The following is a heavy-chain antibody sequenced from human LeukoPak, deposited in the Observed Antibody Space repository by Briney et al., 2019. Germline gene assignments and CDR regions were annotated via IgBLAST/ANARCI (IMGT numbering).Heavy chain of an antibody. CDR1: GGSICSYY. V-gene: IGHV4-4*07. J-gene: IGHJ6*02. CDR3: ARDESVVVAGSNGMDV. D-gene: IGHD2-15*01. CDR2: IYTSGST. Sequence: SETLSFTCTVSGGSICSYYWSWIRQPAGKGREWIGRIYTSGSTNYNPSLKSRVTMSVDTSKNQFSLKLSSVTAADTAVYYCARDESVVVAGSNGMDVWGQGTTVTVSS.